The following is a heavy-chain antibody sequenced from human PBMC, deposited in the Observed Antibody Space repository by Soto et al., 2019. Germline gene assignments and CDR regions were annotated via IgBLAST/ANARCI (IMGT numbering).Heavy chain of an antibody. CDR2: IIPILGIA. CDR3: PRASYGVNDAFDI. D-gene: IGHD5-18*01. Sequence: QVQLVQSGAEVKKPGSSVKVSCKASGGTFSSYTISWVRQAPGQGLEWMGRIIPILGIANYAQKFQGRVTITADKSTSTAYMELSSLRSEDTAVYYWPRASYGVNDAFDIWGQGTMVTVSS. J-gene: IGHJ3*02. CDR1: GGTFSSYT. V-gene: IGHV1-69*02.